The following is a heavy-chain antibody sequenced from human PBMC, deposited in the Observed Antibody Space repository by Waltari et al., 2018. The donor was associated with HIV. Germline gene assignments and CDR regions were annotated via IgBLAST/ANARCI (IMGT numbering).Heavy chain of an antibody. D-gene: IGHD5-12*01. J-gene: IGHJ6*02. CDR1: GNTFTGYY. V-gene: IGHV1-2*05. CDR3: ARVRGGGMDV. CDR2: INHNRGDT. Sequence: QEHLVQSGAEVKKPGASVKVSCTASGNTFTGYYIHWVRQAPGQGLEWVGRINHNRGDTHYAQKFHGRVTMTRDTSISTGYMELHSLTSDDTGVYFCARVRGGGMDVWGQGTTVTVSS.